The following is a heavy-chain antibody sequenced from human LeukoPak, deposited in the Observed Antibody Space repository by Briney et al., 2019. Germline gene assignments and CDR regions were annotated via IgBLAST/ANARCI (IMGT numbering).Heavy chain of an antibody. CDR1: GFAVSSNY. D-gene: IGHD6-19*01. CDR2: IYSGGST. CDR3: AGQWLARDYYYYYGMDV. J-gene: IGHJ6*02. Sequence: GGSLRLSCAASGFAVSSNYMSWVRQAPGKGLEWVSVIYSGGSTYYADSVKGRFTISRDNSKNTLYLQMNSLRPEDTAVYYCAGQWLARDYYYYYGMDVWGQGTTVTVSS. V-gene: IGHV3-53*01.